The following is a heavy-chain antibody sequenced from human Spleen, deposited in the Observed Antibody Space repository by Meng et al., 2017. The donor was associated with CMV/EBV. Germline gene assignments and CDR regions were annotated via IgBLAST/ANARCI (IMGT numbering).Heavy chain of an antibody. J-gene: IGHJ4*02. Sequence: ASVKVSCKASGYTFTGYYMHWVRQAPGQGLEWMGWIAPNSGGTNYAQKFQGRVTLNRDTSISTAYMELSRLRFDDTAVYYCARGRIKYDYWGQGTPVTVSS. V-gene: IGHV1-2*02. CDR3: ARGRIKYDY. CDR1: GYTFTGYY. D-gene: IGHD5-24*01. CDR2: IAPNSGGT.